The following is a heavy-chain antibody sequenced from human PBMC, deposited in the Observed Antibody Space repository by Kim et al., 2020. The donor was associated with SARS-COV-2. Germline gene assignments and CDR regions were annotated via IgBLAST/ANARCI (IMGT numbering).Heavy chain of an antibody. J-gene: IGHJ5*02. CDR1: GFTVSADH. CDR2: LFSDSRT. V-gene: IGHV3-53*01. CDR3: ARHDWFDP. Sequence: GGSLRLSCAASGFTVSADHMSWVRQAPGKGLEWVSLLFSDSRTFYADSVKGRFTISRDDPRNTVYLEMNSLRPEDTAAYYCARHDWFDPWGHGTQVTVSS.